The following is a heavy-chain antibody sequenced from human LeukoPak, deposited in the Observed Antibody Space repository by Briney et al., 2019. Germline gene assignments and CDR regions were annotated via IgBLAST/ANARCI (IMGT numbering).Heavy chain of an antibody. D-gene: IGHD3-3*01. J-gene: IGHJ4*02. Sequence: RASVKVSCKASGYTFTGYYMHWVRQAPGQGLEWMGWINPNSGGTNYAQKFQGRVTMTRDTSISTAYMELSRLGSDDTAVYYCARGPQGINYDFWSGYPYYFDYWGQGTLVTVSS. CDR1: GYTFTGYY. V-gene: IGHV1-2*02. CDR3: ARGPQGINYDFWSGYPYYFDY. CDR2: INPNSGGT.